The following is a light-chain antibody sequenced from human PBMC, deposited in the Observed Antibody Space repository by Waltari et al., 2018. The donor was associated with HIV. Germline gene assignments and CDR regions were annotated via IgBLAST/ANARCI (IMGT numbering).Light chain of an antibody. Sequence: SSVLTQPPFVSVAPGKTARITCGAAHIERKSVHWDQQNAGQAPVLGMTYETDRTGAIPERFSGSNSANPATLTISRVGAGDEADYYCQVWDSSTDQVIFGGGTKLTVL. CDR3: QVWDSSTDQVI. CDR1: HIERKS. CDR2: YET. V-gene: IGLV3-21*04. J-gene: IGLJ2*01.